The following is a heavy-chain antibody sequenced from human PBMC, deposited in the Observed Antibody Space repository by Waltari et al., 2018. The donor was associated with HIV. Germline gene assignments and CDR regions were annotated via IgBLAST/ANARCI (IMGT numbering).Heavy chain of an antibody. J-gene: IGHJ6*02. D-gene: IGHD3-3*01. CDR3: ARVSIFGVVIHYYYYYGMDV. V-gene: IGHV3-21*01. CDR2: ISSSSSYI. CDR1: GFTFSSYS. Sequence: EVQLVESGGGLVKPGGSLRLSCAASGFTFSSYSMNWVRQAPGKGLECVSSISSSSSYIYYADSVKGRFTISRDNAKNSLYLQMNSLRAEDTAVYYCARVSIFGVVIHYYYYYGMDVWGQGTTVTVSS.